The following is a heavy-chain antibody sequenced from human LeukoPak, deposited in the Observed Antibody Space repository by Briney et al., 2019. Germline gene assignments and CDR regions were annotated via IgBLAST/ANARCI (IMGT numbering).Heavy chain of an antibody. J-gene: IGHJ6*03. CDR3: VGGNPYYYYYMDV. Sequence: GGSLRLSCAASGFTFDDYAMHWVRQAPGKGLEWVSGISWNSGSIGYADSVKGRFTISRDNAKNSLYLQMNSLRAEDTAVYYCVGGNPYYYYYMDVWGKGTTVTISS. V-gene: IGHV3-9*01. CDR2: ISWNSGSI. D-gene: IGHD3-16*01. CDR1: GFTFDDYA.